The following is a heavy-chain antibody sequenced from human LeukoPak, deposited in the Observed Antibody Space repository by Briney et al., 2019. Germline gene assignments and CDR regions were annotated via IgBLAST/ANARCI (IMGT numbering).Heavy chain of an antibody. CDR3: ARDRSSGYYFFDY. CDR1: GGSISSGGYY. Sequence: SETLSLTCTVSGGSISSGGYYWNWIRQHPGKGLEWIGYIFYSGSTYHNPSLKSRVTISVDMSKNRFSLKLTSVTAADTAVYYCARDRSSGYYFFDYWGQGTLVTVSS. CDR2: IFYSGST. D-gene: IGHD3-22*01. J-gene: IGHJ4*02. V-gene: IGHV4-31*03.